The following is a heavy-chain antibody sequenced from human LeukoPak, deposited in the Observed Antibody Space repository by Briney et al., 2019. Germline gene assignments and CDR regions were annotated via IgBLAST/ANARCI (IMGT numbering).Heavy chain of an antibody. V-gene: IGHV3-53*01. Sequence: PGGSLRLSCAASGFTVNGNYMSWVRQAPGKGLEWVSLIYSGGNTYYAASVKGRFTISRDNSKNTLYLQMNSLRAEDTAGYYCARLLGSNWFDPWGQGTLVTVSS. J-gene: IGHJ5*02. CDR3: ARLLGSNWFDP. CDR2: IYSGGNT. D-gene: IGHD2/OR15-2a*01. CDR1: GFTVNGNY.